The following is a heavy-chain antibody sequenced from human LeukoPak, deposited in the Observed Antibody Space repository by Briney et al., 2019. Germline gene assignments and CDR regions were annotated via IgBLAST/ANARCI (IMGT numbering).Heavy chain of an antibody. Sequence: PSETLSLTCAVSGGSISSSNWWSWVRQPPGKGLEWIGEIYHSGSTNYNPSLKSRVTISVDKSKNQFSLKLSSVTAADTAVYYCASGKLSTDYYDSSGQPPQFDYWGQGTLVTVSS. CDR3: ASGKLSTDYYDSSGQPPQFDY. J-gene: IGHJ4*02. D-gene: IGHD3-22*01. V-gene: IGHV4-4*02. CDR2: IYHSGST. CDR1: GGSISSSNW.